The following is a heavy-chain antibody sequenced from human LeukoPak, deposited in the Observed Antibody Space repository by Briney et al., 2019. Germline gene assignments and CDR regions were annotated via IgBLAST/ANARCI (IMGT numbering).Heavy chain of an antibody. D-gene: IGHD5-18*01. CDR1: GGSFSNGDYG. CDR2: IYHSGST. Sequence: SETLSLTCAVSGGSFSNGDYGWTWLRQPPGKGLEWIGYIYHSGSTFYNPFLKSRVIISVDTSKNLFSLRLTSVTAADTAVYYCARELNPYTYGSYYFDYWGQGTLVTVSS. V-gene: IGHV4-30-4*01. CDR3: ARELNPYTYGSYYFDY. J-gene: IGHJ4*02.